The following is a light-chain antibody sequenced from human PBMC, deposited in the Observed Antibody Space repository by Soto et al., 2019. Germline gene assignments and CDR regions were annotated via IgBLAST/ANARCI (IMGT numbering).Light chain of an antibody. CDR3: AAWNDSLNGVV. Sequence: QSVLTQPPSASGTPGQRVTISCSGSSSTIGSKTLNWYQHLPGSAPKLLIYTTNQRPSGVPDRFSGSKSGTSASLAISGLQPEDEADYYCAAWNDSLNGVVFGGGTKLIVL. J-gene: IGLJ3*02. CDR2: TTN. CDR1: SSTIGSKT. V-gene: IGLV1-44*01.